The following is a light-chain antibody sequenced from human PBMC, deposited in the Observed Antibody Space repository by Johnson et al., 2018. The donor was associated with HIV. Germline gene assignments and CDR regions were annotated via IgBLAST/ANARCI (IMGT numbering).Light chain of an antibody. CDR1: SSNVGSSF. V-gene: IGLV1-51*01. J-gene: IGLJ1*01. CDR2: DNN. Sequence: QSVLTQPPSVSAAPGQTVTISCSGSSSNVGSSFVSWYRQVPGTAPKLLIYDNNKRPSGIPGRFSGSKSGPSATLGITGLQTGDEADYYCGTWDRSLRTAFFGTGTKVTVL. CDR3: GTWDRSLRTAF.